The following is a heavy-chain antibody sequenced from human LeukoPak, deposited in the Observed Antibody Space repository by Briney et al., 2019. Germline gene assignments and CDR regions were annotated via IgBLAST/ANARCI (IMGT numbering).Heavy chain of an antibody. J-gene: IGHJ4*02. CDR1: GFTFSSYS. V-gene: IGHV3-21*01. CDR3: ARDFGVVTDSDY. CDR2: ISSSSSYI. Sequence: GGSLRLSCAASGFTFSSYSMNWVRQAPGKGLEWVSSISSSSSYIYYADSVKGRFTISRVNAKNSLYLQMNSLRAEDTAVYYCARDFGVVTDSDYWGQGTLATVSS. D-gene: IGHD3-3*01.